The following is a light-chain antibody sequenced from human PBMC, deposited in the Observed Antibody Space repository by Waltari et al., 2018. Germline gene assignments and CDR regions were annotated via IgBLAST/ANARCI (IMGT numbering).Light chain of an antibody. Sequence: QTVVTQEPSLSVSPGGTVTLTCTLSSGSLSTTSYATWYQQTPGQAPRTHCYKGNSRSSGVPCRFSGSILGNKAALTITGAQADDECDYYCSLYMGSGIWVFGVGTKLTVL. V-gene: IGLV8-61*01. CDR2: KGN. CDR3: SLYMGSGIWV. CDR1: SGSLSTTSY. J-gene: IGLJ3*02.